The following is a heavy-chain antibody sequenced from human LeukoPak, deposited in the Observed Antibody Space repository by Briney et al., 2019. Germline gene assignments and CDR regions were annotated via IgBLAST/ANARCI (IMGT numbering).Heavy chain of an antibody. CDR3: ARNPAYGDY. Sequence: GGSLRLSCAASGFTFRSYTMNWVRQAPGKGLEWVSSITISSTYIYYADSVKGRFTFSRHNAKNSLYLQMNSLRAEDTAVYYCARNPAYGDYWGQGTLVTVSS. J-gene: IGHJ4*02. D-gene: IGHD4-17*01. CDR1: GFTFRSYT. CDR2: ITISSTYI. V-gene: IGHV3-21*01.